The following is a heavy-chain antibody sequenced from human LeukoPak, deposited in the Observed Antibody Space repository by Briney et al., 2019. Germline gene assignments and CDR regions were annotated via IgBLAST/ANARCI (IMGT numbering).Heavy chain of an antibody. Sequence: PGGSLRLSCAASGFTFSSYSMNWVRQAPGKGLEWVSAISGSGGSTYYADSVKGRFTISRDNSKNTLYLQMNSLRAEDTAVYYCAKEIHYYDSSDKPHYWGQGTLVTVSS. J-gene: IGHJ4*02. D-gene: IGHD3-22*01. CDR1: GFTFSSYS. CDR2: ISGSGGST. CDR3: AKEIHYYDSSDKPHY. V-gene: IGHV3-23*01.